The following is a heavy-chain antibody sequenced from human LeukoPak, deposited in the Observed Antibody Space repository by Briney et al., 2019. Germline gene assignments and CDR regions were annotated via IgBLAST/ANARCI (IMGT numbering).Heavy chain of an antibody. CDR1: GFTFTDFY. Sequence: GGSLRLSCAASGFTFTDFYMNWVRQAPGKGLEWVSWISPTSSYMYYADSVKGRFTISRDNAKNSLYLQMNSLRAEDTALYYCAKDTGIAAAGTFFDYWGQGTLVTVSS. CDR2: ISPTSSYM. J-gene: IGHJ4*02. V-gene: IGHV3-21*04. CDR3: AKDTGIAAAGTFFDY. D-gene: IGHD6-13*01.